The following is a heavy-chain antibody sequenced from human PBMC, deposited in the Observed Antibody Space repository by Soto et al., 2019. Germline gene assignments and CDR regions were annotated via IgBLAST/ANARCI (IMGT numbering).Heavy chain of an antibody. J-gene: IGHJ4*02. CDR1: GFTFSNYA. V-gene: IGHV3-33*01. D-gene: IGHD3-22*01. CDR2: IWYDGSNK. CDR3: ARKAGSSGYYYFDY. Sequence: GGSLRLSCAASGFTFSNYAMHWVRQAPGKGLEWVTYIWYDGSNKYYADSVIGRFTISRDNSKNMLYLDMNILRAEDTAVYYCARKAGSSGYYYFDYWGQGTQVTVSS.